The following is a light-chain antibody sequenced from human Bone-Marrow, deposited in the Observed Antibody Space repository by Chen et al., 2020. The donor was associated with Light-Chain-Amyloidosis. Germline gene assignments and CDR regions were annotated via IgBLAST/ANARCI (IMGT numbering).Light chain of an antibody. CDR2: DAS. CDR3: QQYGGSST. Sequence: EIALTQSPATLSLSPGERATLSCRASQSVSSYLAWYQQKPGQAPRLLIYDASNRDTGIPARFSGSGSVTDFTRTISILEPEDFGVYYCQQYGGSSTFRGGTKVEI. V-gene: IGKV3-11*01. CDR1: QSVSSY. J-gene: IGKJ4*02.